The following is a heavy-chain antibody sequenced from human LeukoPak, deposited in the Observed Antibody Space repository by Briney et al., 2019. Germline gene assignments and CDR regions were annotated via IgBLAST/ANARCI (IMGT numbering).Heavy chain of an antibody. CDR3: ARVGIAAAGTPFDY. V-gene: IGHV4-39*07. Sequence: SETLSLTCTVSGDSITTTTSLWGWIRQPPGEGLEWIGAMYYAGDTSYSASLRSRVTISLDPSNNQFSLSLTSVTAADTAVYYCARVGIAAAGTPFDYWGQGTLVTVSS. CDR1: GDSITTTTSL. CDR2: MYYAGDT. J-gene: IGHJ4*02. D-gene: IGHD6-13*01.